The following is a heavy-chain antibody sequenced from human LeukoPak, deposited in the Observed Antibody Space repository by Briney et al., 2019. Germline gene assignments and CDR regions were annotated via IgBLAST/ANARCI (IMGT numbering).Heavy chain of an antibody. D-gene: IGHD3-22*01. Sequence: PSQTLSLTCTVSGGSITSEDNYWSWIRQPQGKGLEWIGDIYYSGRTLFTPSLKSRVSISIDTSKNQFSLRLTSVTAADTAIYFCARMDYDTSGHYYMGFDYWGQGALVTVSS. CDR3: ARMDYDTSGHYYMGFDY. V-gene: IGHV4-30-4*01. CDR1: GGSITSEDNY. CDR2: IYYSGRT. J-gene: IGHJ4*02.